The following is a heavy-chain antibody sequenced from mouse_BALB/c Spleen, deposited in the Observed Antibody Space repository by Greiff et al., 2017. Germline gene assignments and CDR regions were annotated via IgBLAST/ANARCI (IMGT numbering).Heavy chain of an antibody. V-gene: IGHV1-5*01. D-gene: IGHD1-2*01. CDR3: TREGFIHNYFDY. CDR1: GYTFTSYW. Sequence: EVQLQQSGTVLARPGASVKMSCKASGYTFTSYWMHWVKQRPGQGLEWIGAIYPGNSDTSYNQKFKGKAKLTAVTSTSTAYMELSSLTNEDSAVYYCTREGFIHNYFDYWGQGTTLTVSS. J-gene: IGHJ2*01. CDR2: IYPGNSDT.